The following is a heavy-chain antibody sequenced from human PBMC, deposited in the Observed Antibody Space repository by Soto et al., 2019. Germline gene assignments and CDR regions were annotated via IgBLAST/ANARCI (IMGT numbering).Heavy chain of an antibody. Sequence: ASVKVSCKASGGTFSSYAISWVRQAPGQGLEWMGGIIPIFGTANYAQKFQGRVTITADESTSTAYMELSSLRSEDTAVYYCAVWFGELFGGGRYYGMDVWGQGTTVTVSS. CDR3: AVWFGELFGGGRYYGMDV. J-gene: IGHJ6*02. CDR1: GGTFSSYA. D-gene: IGHD3-10*01. V-gene: IGHV1-69*13. CDR2: IIPIFGTA.